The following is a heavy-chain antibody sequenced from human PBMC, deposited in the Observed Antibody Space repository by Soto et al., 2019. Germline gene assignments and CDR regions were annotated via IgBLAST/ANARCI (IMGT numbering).Heavy chain of an antibody. Sequence: VXVSCQASGYTFTNYGISWVRQSPGQGLEWMGWISGYNGNTKYAQKFQGRVTMTTDTPTNTAYMELRSLRSDETAVYYCARDREYYYDSSGNYYYHYGMDVWGQGTTVTVSS. CDR3: ARDREYYYDSSGNYYYHYGMDV. CDR2: ISGYNGNT. D-gene: IGHD3-22*01. J-gene: IGHJ6*02. V-gene: IGHV1-18*04. CDR1: GYTFTNYG.